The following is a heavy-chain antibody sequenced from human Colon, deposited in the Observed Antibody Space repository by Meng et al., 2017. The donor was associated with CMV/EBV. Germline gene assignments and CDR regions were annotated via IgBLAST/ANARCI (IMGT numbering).Heavy chain of an antibody. V-gene: IGHV4-61*01. J-gene: IGHJ4*02. CDR3: ARDKPADY. CDR1: GGSVSSGSYY. Sequence: SETLSLTCTVSGGSVSSGSYYWTWIRQAPGKGLEWIGYIYNSGRTNYNPSLKSRVTISVDTSKNQFSLKLSSVTAADTAVYYCARDKPADYWGQGTMVTVSS. CDR2: IYNSGRT.